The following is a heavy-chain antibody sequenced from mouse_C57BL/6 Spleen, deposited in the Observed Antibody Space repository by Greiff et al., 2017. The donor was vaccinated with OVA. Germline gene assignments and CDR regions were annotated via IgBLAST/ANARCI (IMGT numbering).Heavy chain of an antibody. Sequence: VKLMESGPGLVQPSQSLSITCTVSGFSLTSYGVHWVRQSPGKGLEWLGVIWSGGSTDYNAAFISRLSISKDNSKSQVFFKMNSLQADDTAIYYCARSHYGSSYGYFDVWGTGTTVTVSS. D-gene: IGHD1-1*01. CDR1: GFSLTSYG. V-gene: IGHV2-2*01. J-gene: IGHJ1*03. CDR2: IWSGGST. CDR3: ARSHYGSSYGYFDV.